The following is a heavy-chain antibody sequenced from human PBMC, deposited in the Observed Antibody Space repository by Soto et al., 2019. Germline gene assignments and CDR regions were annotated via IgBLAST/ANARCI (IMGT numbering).Heavy chain of an antibody. J-gene: IGHJ4*02. V-gene: IGHV6-1*01. D-gene: IGHD1-1*01. Sequence: SQTLSITCAISGDSVPNNNAAWNWIRQSPSRGLQWLGRTYYRSKWHNDYAESVKSRITINPDTSKNQFTLQLNSVTPEDTAVYYCAREQLSHYYYDYWGQGTPVTVSS. CDR3: AREQLSHYYYDY. CDR2: TYYRSKWHN. CDR1: GDSVPNNNAA.